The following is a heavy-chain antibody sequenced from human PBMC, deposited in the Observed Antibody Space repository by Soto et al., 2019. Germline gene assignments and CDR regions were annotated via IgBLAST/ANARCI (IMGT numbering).Heavy chain of an antibody. J-gene: IGHJ4*02. Sequence: PSETLSLTCTVSGGSISSGGYYWSWIRQHPGKGLEWIGYIYYSGSTYYNPSLKSRVTISVDTSKNQFSLKLSSVTAADTAVYYCARGDRDYYGSGSYYRPKYYFDYWGQGTLVTVSS. V-gene: IGHV4-31*03. CDR2: IYYSGST. CDR3: ARGDRDYYGSGSYYRPKYYFDY. CDR1: GGSISSGGYY. D-gene: IGHD3-10*01.